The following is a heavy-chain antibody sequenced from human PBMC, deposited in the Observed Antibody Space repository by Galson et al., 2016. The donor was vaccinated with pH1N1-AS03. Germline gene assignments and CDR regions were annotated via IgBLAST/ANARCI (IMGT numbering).Heavy chain of an antibody. CDR2: IIPIFGNS. CDR1: GGTFNKYA. CDR3: VRGDGGNNYDF. D-gene: IGHD4-23*01. V-gene: IGHV1-69*05. Sequence: SVKVSCKASGGTFNKYAITWVRQAPGQGLEWMGGIIPIFGNSDYAQKFQGRVTISTDKSTTTAYMELSSPRSEDTAVYYCVRGDGGNNYDFWGQGTLVTVSS. J-gene: IGHJ4*02.